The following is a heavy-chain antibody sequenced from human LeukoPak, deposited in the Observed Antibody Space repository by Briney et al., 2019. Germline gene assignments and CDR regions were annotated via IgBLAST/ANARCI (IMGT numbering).Heavy chain of an antibody. CDR3: ARAPLPYYDDSSGFLWGGSENWYFEL. CDR2: INPNSGGT. CDR1: GYTLTGYY. V-gene: IGHV1-2*02. J-gene: IGHJ2*01. Sequence: ASAKDSCKAPGYTLTGYYMHWGRQAPQGGLEWMGWINPNSGGTNYAQKFQGRVTMTRDTSISTAYMELSRLRSDDTAVYYCARAPLPYYDDSSGFLWGGSENWYFELWGRGTLVTVSS. D-gene: IGHD3-22*01.